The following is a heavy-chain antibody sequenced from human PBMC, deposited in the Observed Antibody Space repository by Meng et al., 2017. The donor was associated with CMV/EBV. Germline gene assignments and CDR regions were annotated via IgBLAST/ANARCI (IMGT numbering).Heavy chain of an antibody. CDR2: INPSGGST. Sequence: ASVKVSCKASGYTFTSYYMHWVRQAPGQGLEWMGIINPSGGSTSYAQKFQGRVTMTRDTSTSTVYMELSSLRSEDTAVYYCAREGICSSTSCHTYYYYGMDVWGQGTTVTVSS. J-gene: IGHJ6*02. V-gene: IGHV1-46*01. D-gene: IGHD2-2*02. CDR1: GYTFTSYY. CDR3: AREGICSSTSCHTYYYYGMDV.